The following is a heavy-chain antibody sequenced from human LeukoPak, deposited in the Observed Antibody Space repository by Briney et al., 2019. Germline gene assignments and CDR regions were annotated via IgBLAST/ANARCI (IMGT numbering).Heavy chain of an antibody. CDR3: ARDPTTGAPDFFYY. CDR1: GFVFRNYV. D-gene: IGHD3/OR15-3a*01. J-gene: IGHJ4*01. CDR2: AAIDDSFK. Sequence: GGALRLSSAAPGFVFRNYVVHCVRQAPGKGLEWVAIAAIDDSFKIYTDSVKGRFTIFRDNFKNTLYLQMNSLRVDDKAVYFCARDPTTGAPDFFYYWGHGTLVTVSS. V-gene: IGHV3-30*03.